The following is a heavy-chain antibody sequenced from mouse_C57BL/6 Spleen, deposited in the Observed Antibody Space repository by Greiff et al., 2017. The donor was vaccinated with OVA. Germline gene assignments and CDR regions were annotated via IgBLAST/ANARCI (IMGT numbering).Heavy chain of an antibody. V-gene: IGHV5-9*01. CDR2: ISGGGGNT. J-gene: IGHJ2*01. CDR3: ARQGWLDFDY. CDR1: GFTFSSYT. D-gene: IGHD2-3*01. Sequence: EVMLVESGGGLVKPGGSLKLSCAASGFTFSSYTMSWVRQTPEKRLEWVATISGGGGNTYYPDSVKGRFTISRDNAKNTLYLQMSSLRSEDTALYYCARQGWLDFDYWGQGTTLTVSS.